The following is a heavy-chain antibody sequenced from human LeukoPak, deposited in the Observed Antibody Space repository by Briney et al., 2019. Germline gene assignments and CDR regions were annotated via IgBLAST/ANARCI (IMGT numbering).Heavy chain of an antibody. CDR2: IDPSDSYT. J-gene: IGHJ4*02. CDR3: ARQVLSSSWYDGNFGY. Sequence: GESLKISCKGSGYSFISYWISWVRQMPGKGLEWMGRIDPSDSYTNYSPSFQGHVTISADKSISTAYLQWSSLKASDTAMYYCARQVLSSSWYDGNFGYWGQGTLVTVSS. D-gene: IGHD6-13*01. CDR1: GYSFISYW. V-gene: IGHV5-10-1*01.